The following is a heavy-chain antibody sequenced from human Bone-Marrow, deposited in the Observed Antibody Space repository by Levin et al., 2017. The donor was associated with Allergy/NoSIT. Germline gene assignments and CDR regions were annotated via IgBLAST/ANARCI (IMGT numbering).Heavy chain of an antibody. V-gene: IGHV4-39*01. CDR1: GGSISRSGYY. CDR2: IYYSGST. Sequence: SETLSLTCNVSGGSISRSGYYWGWIRQPPGKGLEWIGSIYYSGSTYFKPSLKSRVTISLDTSKNHFSLKLNSVTAADTAVYYCARQNEYCSGSSCNESSIQTLPSAFDVWGPGTTVTVSS. D-gene: IGHD2-15*01. J-gene: IGHJ3*01. CDR3: ARQNEYCSGSSCNESSIQTLPSAFDV.